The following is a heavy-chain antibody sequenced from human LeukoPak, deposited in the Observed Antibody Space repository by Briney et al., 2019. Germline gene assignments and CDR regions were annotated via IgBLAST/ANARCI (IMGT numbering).Heavy chain of an antibody. CDR1: GGSISSSTYY. CDR2: IYYSGST. Sequence: SETLSLTCTVSGGSISSSTYYWGWIRQPPGKGLEWIGSIYYSGSTYYNPSLKSRVTISVDTSKNQFSLKLSSVTAADTAVYYCARQNVAAGDFDYWGQGTLVTVSS. D-gene: IGHD6-25*01. V-gene: IGHV4-39*01. J-gene: IGHJ4*02. CDR3: ARQNVAAGDFDY.